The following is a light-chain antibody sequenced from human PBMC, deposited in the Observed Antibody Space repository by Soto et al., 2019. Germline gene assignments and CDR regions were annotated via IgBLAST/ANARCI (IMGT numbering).Light chain of an antibody. V-gene: IGLV2-14*01. CDR1: NSDVGGYNY. J-gene: IGLJ1*01. CDR2: DVS. CDR3: SSYAGSSALYV. Sequence: QSALTQPASVSGSPGQSITISCTGTNSDVGGYNYVSWYQQRPGKAPKLMIYDVSNRPSGVSNRFSGSKSGNTASLTISGLQAEDKADYYCSSYAGSSALYVFGTGTKVTVL.